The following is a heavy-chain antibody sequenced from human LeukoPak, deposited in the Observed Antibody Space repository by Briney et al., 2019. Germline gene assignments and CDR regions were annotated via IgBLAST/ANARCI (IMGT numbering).Heavy chain of an antibody. CDR1: GYTFTSYG. CDR2: ISAYNGNT. J-gene: IGHJ5*02. CDR3: VRDGEGVAISVNYWFDP. D-gene: IGHD3-10*01. V-gene: IGHV1-18*01. Sequence: ASVEVSCKASGYTFTSYGISWVRQAPGQGLEWMGWISAYNGNTNYAQKLQGRVTMTTDTSTSTAYMELRSLRSDDTAVYYCVRDGEGVAISVNYWFDPWGQGTLVTVSS.